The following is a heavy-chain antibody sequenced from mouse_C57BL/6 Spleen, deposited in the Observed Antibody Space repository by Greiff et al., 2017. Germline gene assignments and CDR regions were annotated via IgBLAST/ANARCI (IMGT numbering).Heavy chain of an antibody. CDR1: GYTFTDYN. V-gene: IGHV1-22*01. D-gene: IGHD2-3*01. Sequence: EVQLQQSGPELVKPGASVKMSCKASGYTFTDYNMHWVKQSHGKSLEWIGYINPNNGGTSYNQKFKGKATLTVNKSSSTAYMELRSLTSEDSAVYYGANDGYYVEYAMDYWGQGTSVTVSS. J-gene: IGHJ4*01. CDR2: INPNNGGT. CDR3: ANDGYYVEYAMDY.